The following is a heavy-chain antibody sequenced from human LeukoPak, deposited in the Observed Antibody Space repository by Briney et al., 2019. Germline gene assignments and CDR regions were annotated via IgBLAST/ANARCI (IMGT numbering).Heavy chain of an antibody. J-gene: IGHJ4*02. D-gene: IGHD3-22*01. CDR2: ISSNGGST. Sequence: PGGSLRLSCAASGFTFSSYAMHWVRQAPGKGLEYVSAISSNGGSTYYANSVEGRFTISRDNSKNTLYLQMGSLRAEDMAVYYCARGGYYDSSGYHDYWGQGTLVTVSS. CDR3: ARGGYYDSSGYHDY. CDR1: GFTFSSYA. V-gene: IGHV3-64*01.